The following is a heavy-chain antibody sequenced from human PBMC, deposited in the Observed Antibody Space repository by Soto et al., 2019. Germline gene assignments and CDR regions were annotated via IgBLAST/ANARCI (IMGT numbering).Heavy chain of an antibody. CDR3: ARVGPTGWFDP. J-gene: IGHJ5*02. CDR2: INTKTGGT. Sequence: QVHLVQSGAEVKKPGASVKVSCKASGYSFTDYYMHWVRQAPGQGLEWMGWINTKTGGTNYAQRVQGRVTMTGDTSINTAYMEWRRLRSDDTAVYYCARVGPTGWFDPWGQGTVVTVSS. V-gene: IGHV1-2*02. CDR1: GYSFTDYY.